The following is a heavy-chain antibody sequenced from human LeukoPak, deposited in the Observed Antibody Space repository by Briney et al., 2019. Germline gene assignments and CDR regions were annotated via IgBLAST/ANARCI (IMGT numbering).Heavy chain of an antibody. Sequence: GASVKVSCKASGYTFTSYYMPWVRQAPGQRLEWMGIINPSGGSTSYAQKFQGRVTMTRDTATSTVYMELSSLRSEDTAVYYCARDITMIVVPTKRRPSAFDIWGQGTMVTVSS. CDR2: INPSGGST. V-gene: IGHV1-46*01. CDR3: ARDITMIVVPTKRRPSAFDI. J-gene: IGHJ3*02. D-gene: IGHD3-22*01. CDR1: GYTFTSYY.